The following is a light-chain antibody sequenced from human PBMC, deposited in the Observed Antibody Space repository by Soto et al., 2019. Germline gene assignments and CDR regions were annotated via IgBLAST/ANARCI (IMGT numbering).Light chain of an antibody. CDR3: QSYDSSLSGYV. Sequence: QSVLTQPPSVSGAPGQRVTFSCTGSSSNIGAGYDVHWYQQLPGTAPKLLIYGNSNRPSGVPDRFSGSKSGTSASLAITGLQAEDEADYYCQSYDSSLSGYVFGTGTKVTVL. J-gene: IGLJ1*01. V-gene: IGLV1-40*01. CDR1: SSNIGAGYD. CDR2: GNS.